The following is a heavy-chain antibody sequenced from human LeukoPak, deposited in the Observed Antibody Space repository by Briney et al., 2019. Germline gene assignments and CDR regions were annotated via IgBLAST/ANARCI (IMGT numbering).Heavy chain of an antibody. CDR2: ISSSSSYI. J-gene: IGHJ4*02. V-gene: IGHV3-21*01. CDR3: AGEDSSGYYYQGSLDY. D-gene: IGHD3-22*01. Sequence: GGSLRLSCAASGFTFSSYSMTWVRQAPGKGLEWVSSISSSSSYIYYADSVKGRFTISRDNAKNSLYLQMNSLRAEDTAVYYCAGEDSSGYYYQGSLDYWGQGTLVTVSS. CDR1: GFTFSSYS.